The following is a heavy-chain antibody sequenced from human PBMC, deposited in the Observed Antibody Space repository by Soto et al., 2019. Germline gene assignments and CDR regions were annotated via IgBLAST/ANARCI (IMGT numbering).Heavy chain of an antibody. D-gene: IGHD3-3*01. CDR1: GFTFSSYW. V-gene: IGHV3-7*01. CDR2: IKQDGSEK. Sequence: EVQLVESGGGLVQPGGSLRLSCAASGFTFSSYWMSWVRQAPGKGLEWVANIKQDGSEKYYVDSVKGRFTIPRDNAKNSLYLQMNSLRAEDTAVYYCARDGSDFWSGYNWFDPWGQGTLVTVSS. J-gene: IGHJ5*02. CDR3: ARDGSDFWSGYNWFDP.